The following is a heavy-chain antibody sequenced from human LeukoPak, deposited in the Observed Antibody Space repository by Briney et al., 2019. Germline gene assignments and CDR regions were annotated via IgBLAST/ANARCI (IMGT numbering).Heavy chain of an antibody. CDR3: ARSGYCSSSSCLFDY. D-gene: IGHD2-2*03. V-gene: IGHV1-18*01. CDR2: IIASNGYT. Sequence: ASVKVSCKTSGFTFTNYGVSWVRQAPGQGLEWMGWIIASNGYTSYAQKFRDRVTITRDTATSTAYMDLKSLKSDDTALYYCARSGYCSSSSCLFDYWGQGTLVTVSS. J-gene: IGHJ4*02. CDR1: GFTFTNYG.